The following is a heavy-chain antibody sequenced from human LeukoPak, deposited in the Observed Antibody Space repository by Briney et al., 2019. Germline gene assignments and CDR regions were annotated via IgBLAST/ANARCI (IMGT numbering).Heavy chain of an antibody. V-gene: IGHV3-53*01. Sequence: GGSLRLSCAASGFTVSSNYMSWVRQAPGKGLEWVSVIYSGGSTYYADSVKGRFTISRDNSKNTLYLQMNSLRAEDTAVYYCASTVVTPYGAFDIWGQGTMVTVSP. D-gene: IGHD4-23*01. CDR1: GFTVSSNY. CDR3: ASTVVTPYGAFDI. J-gene: IGHJ3*02. CDR2: IYSGGST.